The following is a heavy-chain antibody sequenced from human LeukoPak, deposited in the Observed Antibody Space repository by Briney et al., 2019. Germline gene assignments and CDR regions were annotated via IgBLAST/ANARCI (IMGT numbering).Heavy chain of an antibody. D-gene: IGHD2-2*01. CDR3: AKDLYCSSTSCPWGWFDP. CDR1: GFTFSSYA. V-gene: IGHV3-23*01. CDR2: ISGSGGST. Sequence: GGSLRLSCAASGFTFSSYAMSWVRQAPGKGLEWVSAISGSGGSTYYADSVKGRFTISRDNSKNTLYLQMNSLRAKDTAVYYCAKDLYCSSTSCPWGWFDPWGQGTLVTVSS. J-gene: IGHJ5*02.